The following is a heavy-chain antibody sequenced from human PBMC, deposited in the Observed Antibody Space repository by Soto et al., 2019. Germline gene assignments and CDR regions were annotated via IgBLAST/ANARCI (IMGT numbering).Heavy chain of an antibody. CDR3: ARSQGSSTSLEIYYYYSYGMDV. CDR1: GGTFSSYA. V-gene: IGHV1-69*01. CDR2: IIPISGTA. D-gene: IGHD2-2*01. J-gene: IGHJ6*02. Sequence: QVQLVQSGAAVKKPGSSVKVSCKASGGTFSSYAISWVRQAPGQGLEWMGGIIPISGTANYAQKFQGRVTITADESTSTAYMELSRLRSEDTAVYYCARSQGSSTSLEIYYYYSYGMDVWGQGTTVTVSS.